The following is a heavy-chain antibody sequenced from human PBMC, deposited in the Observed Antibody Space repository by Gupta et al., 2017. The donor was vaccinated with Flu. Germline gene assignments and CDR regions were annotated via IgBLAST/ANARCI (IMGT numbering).Heavy chain of an antibody. Sequence: QVQLVESGGGVVQPGRSLRLPCAASGFTFIGFGMHWVRQAPGKGLEWVAVISYDGSNKYYADSGKDQFTISRDNSKNTLYLQINSLRAEDTAVYYCAGGYSYMEGGLYYYYGMDVWGQGTTVTVSS. CDR2: ISYDGSNK. D-gene: IGHD5-18*01. J-gene: IGHJ6*02. CDR1: GFTFIGFG. V-gene: IGHV3-30*03. CDR3: AGGYSYMEGGLYYYYGMDV.